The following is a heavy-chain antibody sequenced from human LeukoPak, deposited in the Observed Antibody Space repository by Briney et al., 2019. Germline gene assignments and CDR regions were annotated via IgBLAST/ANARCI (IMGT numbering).Heavy chain of an antibody. J-gene: IGHJ3*02. CDR1: GGTFSSYA. Sequence: GASVKVSCKASGGTFSSYAISWVRQAPGQGLEWMGWINPNSGGTNYAQKFQGRVTMTRDTSISTAYMELSRLRSDDTAVYYCARVEGGYRGDAFDIWGQGTMVTVSS. D-gene: IGHD3-22*01. V-gene: IGHV1-2*02. CDR2: INPNSGGT. CDR3: ARVEGGYRGDAFDI.